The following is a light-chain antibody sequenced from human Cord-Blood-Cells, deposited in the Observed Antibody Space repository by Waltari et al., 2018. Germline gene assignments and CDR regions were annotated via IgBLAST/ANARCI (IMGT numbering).Light chain of an antibody. Sequence: VIRMTQSPSSLSASTGDRATSSCRMSQGSSSYLAWYQQKPGKAPELLIYAASTLQSGVPSRFSGSGSGTDFTLTISCLQSEDFATYYCQQYYSFPWTFGQGTKVEIK. CDR1: QGSSSY. J-gene: IGKJ1*01. CDR2: AAS. V-gene: IGKV1D-8*01. CDR3: QQYYSFPWT.